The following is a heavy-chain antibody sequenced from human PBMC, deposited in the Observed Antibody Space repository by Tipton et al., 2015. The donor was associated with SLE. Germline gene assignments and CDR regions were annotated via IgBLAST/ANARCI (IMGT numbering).Heavy chain of an antibody. Sequence: GSLRLSCAASGFTFSSYSMNWVRQAPGKGLEWVSSISSSSSYIYYADSVKGRFTISRDNAKNSLYLQMNSLRAEDTAVYYCARSYSSSWYYFDYWGQGTLATVSS. J-gene: IGHJ4*02. CDR1: GFTFSSYS. V-gene: IGHV3-21*03. D-gene: IGHD6-13*01. CDR2: ISSSSSYI. CDR3: ARSYSSSWYYFDY.